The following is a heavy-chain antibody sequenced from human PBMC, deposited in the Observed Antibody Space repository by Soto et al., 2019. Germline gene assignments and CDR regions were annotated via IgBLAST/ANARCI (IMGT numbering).Heavy chain of an antibody. V-gene: IGHV3-7*01. CDR3: ARVRDDFWSGYALNY. CDR1: GFTFDSYW. D-gene: IGHD3-3*01. CDR2: IDQDGSEK. J-gene: IGHJ4*02. Sequence: AGGSLRLSCQASGFTFDSYWMSWVRQAPGKGLEWVASIDQDGSEKYYVDSVKGRFTISRDNTKNSLYLQINSLRAEDTAVYYCARVRDDFWSGYALNYWGQGTLVTVSS.